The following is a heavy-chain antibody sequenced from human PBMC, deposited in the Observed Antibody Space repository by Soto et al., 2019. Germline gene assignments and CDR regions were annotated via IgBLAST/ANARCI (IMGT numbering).Heavy chain of an antibody. D-gene: IGHD6-6*01. CDR1: GFTSGFTFSSYA. CDR3: AKAEYSSSSPDY. CDR2: ISGSGGSI. V-gene: IGHV3-23*01. J-gene: IGHJ4*02. Sequence: LRLSCAASGFTSGFTFSSYAMGWVRQAPGKGLEWVSVISGSGGSIYYADSVKGRFTISRDSSKNTLYLQMNSLRAEDTAVYYCAKAEYSSSSPDYWGQGTLVTVSS.